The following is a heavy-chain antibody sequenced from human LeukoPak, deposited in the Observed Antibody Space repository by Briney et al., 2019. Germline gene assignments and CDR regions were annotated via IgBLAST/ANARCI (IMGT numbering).Heavy chain of an antibody. Sequence: GASVKVSCKASGGTFSSYAISWVRQAPGQGLEWMGGIIPIFGTANYAQKFQGRVTITADESTSTAYMELRSLRSDDTAVYYCARDGVAMVRSEVWFDPWGQGTLVTVSS. CDR3: ARDGVAMVRSEVWFDP. J-gene: IGHJ5*02. V-gene: IGHV1-69*13. D-gene: IGHD3-10*01. CDR1: GGTFSSYA. CDR2: IIPIFGTA.